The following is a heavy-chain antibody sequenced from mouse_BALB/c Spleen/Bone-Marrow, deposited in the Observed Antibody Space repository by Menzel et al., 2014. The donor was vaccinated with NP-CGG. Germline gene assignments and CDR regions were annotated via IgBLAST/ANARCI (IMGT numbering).Heavy chain of an antibody. CDR3: ARFGNYEGFTY. CDR2: IFPGSGYA. CDR1: GYSFTSCY. J-gene: IGHJ3*01. V-gene: IGHV1-66*01. D-gene: IGHD2-1*01. Sequence: QVHVKQSGPELVKPGASVKMSCKASGYSFTSCYIHWVKQRPGQGLEWIGWIFPGSGYAKYNEKFKAKATLTADTSSSTAYMQLSSPTSEDSAVYYCARFGNYEGFTYWGQGTLVTVSA.